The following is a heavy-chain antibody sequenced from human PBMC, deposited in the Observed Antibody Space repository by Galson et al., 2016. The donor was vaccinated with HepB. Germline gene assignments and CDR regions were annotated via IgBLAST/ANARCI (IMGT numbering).Heavy chain of an antibody. J-gene: IGHJ1*01. CDR2: ISGSAVST. V-gene: IGHV3-23*01. Sequence: SLRLSCAASGFTFSSYAMSWVRQAPGKGLEWVSAISGSAVSTYYADSVKGRFTISRDNSKNTLYLQMNSLRAEDTAVYYCAQFRYTSGWYTGGYFQHWGQGTLVTVSS. CDR1: GFTFSSYA. D-gene: IGHD6-19*01. CDR3: AQFRYTSGWYTGGYFQH.